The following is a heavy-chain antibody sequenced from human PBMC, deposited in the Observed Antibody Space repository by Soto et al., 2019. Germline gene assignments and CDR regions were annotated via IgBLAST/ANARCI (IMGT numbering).Heavy chain of an antibody. D-gene: IGHD5-12*01. Sequence: ASVKVSCKASGYTFTGYYMHWVRQAPGQGLEWMGWINPNSGGTNYAQKFQGRVTMTRDTPISTAYMELSRLRSDDTAVYYCARDFLPSGYVGPWGQGTLVTVSS. CDR3: ARDFLPSGYVGP. CDR2: INPNSGGT. J-gene: IGHJ5*02. V-gene: IGHV1-2*02. CDR1: GYTFTGYY.